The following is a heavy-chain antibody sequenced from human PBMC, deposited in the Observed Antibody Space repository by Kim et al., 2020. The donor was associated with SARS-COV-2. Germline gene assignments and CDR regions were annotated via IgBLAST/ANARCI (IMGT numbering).Heavy chain of an antibody. CDR2: IYYSGST. J-gene: IGHJ4*02. V-gene: IGHV4-39*01. CDR1: GGSISSSSYY. D-gene: IGHD5-12*01. CDR3: ARHGKRWLQFLDY. Sequence: SETLSLTCTVSGGSISSSSYYWGWIRQPPGKGLEWIGSIYYSGSTYYNPSLKSRVTISVDTSKNQFSLKLSSVTAADTAVYYCARHGKRWLQFLDYWGQGTLVTVSS.